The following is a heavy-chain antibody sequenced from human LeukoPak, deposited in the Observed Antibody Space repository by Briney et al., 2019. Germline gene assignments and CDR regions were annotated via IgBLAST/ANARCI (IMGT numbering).Heavy chain of an antibody. V-gene: IGHV1-18*01. CDR1: GYTFTSYG. Sequence: ASVKVSCKASGYTFTSYGISWVRQAPGQGLEWMGWISAYNGNTNYAQKLQGRVTTTTDTSTSTAYMELRSLRSDDTAVYYCARVGGVEYSSPRHWFDPWGQGTLVTVSS. CDR2: ISAYNGNT. D-gene: IGHD6-6*01. CDR3: ARVGGVEYSSPRHWFDP. J-gene: IGHJ5*02.